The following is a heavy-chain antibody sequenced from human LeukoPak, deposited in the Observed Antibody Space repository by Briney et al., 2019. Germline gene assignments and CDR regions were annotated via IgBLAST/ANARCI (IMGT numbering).Heavy chain of an antibody. Sequence: ASVKVSCKTSGYTFTSYYIHWLRQAPGQRFEWMGWSDPKSGATKYEHFQGRVTMTRDTSISTAYTELSRLTSDDTAVYYCARGQIVVVPAAQGIRFDPWGQGTLVTVSS. CDR1: GYTFTSYY. CDR3: ARGQIVVVPAAQGIRFDP. CDR2: SDPKSGAT. J-gene: IGHJ5*02. D-gene: IGHD2-2*01. V-gene: IGHV1-2*02.